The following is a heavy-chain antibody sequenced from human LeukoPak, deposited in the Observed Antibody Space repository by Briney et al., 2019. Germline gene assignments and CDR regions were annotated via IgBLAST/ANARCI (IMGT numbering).Heavy chain of an antibody. CDR1: GFTFSSYA. Sequence: PGRSLRLSCAASGFTFSSYAMHWVRQAPGKGLEWVAFIRYDGGDKYYADSVKGRFSISRDNSKNTLYLQMNGLRREDTAVYYAIQHNSNWFDPWGQGTLVTVSS. J-gene: IGHJ5*02. V-gene: IGHV3-30*04. CDR2: IRYDGGDK. D-gene: IGHD1-1*01. CDR3: IQHNSNWFDP.